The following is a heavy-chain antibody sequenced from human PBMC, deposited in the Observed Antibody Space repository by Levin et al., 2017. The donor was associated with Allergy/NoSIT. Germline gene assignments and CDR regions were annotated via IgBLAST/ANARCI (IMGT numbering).Heavy chain of an antibody. Sequence: GESLKISCAASGFTFSSYAMSWVRQAPGKGLEWVSAISGSGGSTYYADSVKGRFTISRDNSKNTLYLQMNSLRAEDTAVYYCAKDLLGLVITFGGVIAPPSGWFDPWGQGTLVTVSS. CDR1: GFTFSSYA. J-gene: IGHJ5*02. CDR2: ISGSGGST. V-gene: IGHV3-23*01. D-gene: IGHD3-16*02. CDR3: AKDLLGLVITFGGVIAPPSGWFDP.